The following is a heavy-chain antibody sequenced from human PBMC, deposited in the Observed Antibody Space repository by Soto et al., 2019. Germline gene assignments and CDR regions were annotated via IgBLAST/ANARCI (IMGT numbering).Heavy chain of an antibody. D-gene: IGHD4-17*01. CDR1: GFTFSSYA. CDR2: ISYDGSNK. J-gene: IGHJ6*02. V-gene: IGHV3-30-3*01. CDR3: ASESTVTSIIGMDV. Sequence: PGGSLRLSCAASGFTFSSYAMHWVRQAPGKGLEWVAVISYDGSNKYYADSVKGRFTISRDNSKNTLYLQMNSLRAEDTAVYYCASESTVTSIIGMDVWGQGTTVTVSS.